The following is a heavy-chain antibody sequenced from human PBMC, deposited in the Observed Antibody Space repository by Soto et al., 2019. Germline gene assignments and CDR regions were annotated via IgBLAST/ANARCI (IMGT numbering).Heavy chain of an antibody. V-gene: IGHV3-74*01. Sequence: VSLLLSCTASGFFFNDKWMHWVRQAPGKGLVWVARIDGHSGTTNYADSVRGRFTISRDNAKNTVYLHLNTLTDEDTAVYYCARGGAMGVDHWGQGTLVTVSS. CDR3: ARGGAMGVDH. D-gene: IGHD1-26*01. CDR1: GFFFNDKW. CDR2: IDGHSGTT. J-gene: IGHJ4*02.